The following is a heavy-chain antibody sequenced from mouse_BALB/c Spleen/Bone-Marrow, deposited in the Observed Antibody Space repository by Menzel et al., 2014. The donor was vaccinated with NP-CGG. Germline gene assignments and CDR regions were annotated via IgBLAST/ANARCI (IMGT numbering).Heavy chain of an antibody. CDR2: IDPANGIT. CDR3: AAYYYGRGGFAY. CDR1: GFNIKDTF. Sequence: EVMLVESGAELVKPGASVKLSCTASGFNIKDTFMHWVKQRPEQGLEWIGRIDPANGITKYDPKFQGKATITADTSSNTAYPQLSSLTSEDTAVYYCAAYYYGRGGFAYWGQGTLVTVAA. J-gene: IGHJ3*01. D-gene: IGHD1-1*01. V-gene: IGHV14-3*02.